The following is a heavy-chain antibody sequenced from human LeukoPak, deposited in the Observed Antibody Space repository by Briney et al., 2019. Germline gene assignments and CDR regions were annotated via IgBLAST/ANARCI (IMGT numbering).Heavy chain of an antibody. V-gene: IGHV1-8*01. D-gene: IGHD3-10*01. CDR3: ARDARLGDFDY. J-gene: IGHJ4*02. CDR1: GYTFTSYD. Sequence: ASVKVSCKASGYTFTSYDINWVRQATGQGLEWMGWMNPNSGNTGYAQKLQGRVTMTTDTSTSTAYMELRSLRSDDTAVYYCARDARLGDFDYWGQGTLVTVSS. CDR2: MNPNSGNT.